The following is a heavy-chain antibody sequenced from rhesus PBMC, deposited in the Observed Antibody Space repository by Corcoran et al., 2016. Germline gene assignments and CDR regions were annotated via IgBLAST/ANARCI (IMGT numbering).Heavy chain of an antibody. CDR2: IYGNSAST. CDR1: GGSISGGYY. CDR3: ARVLGTVGGLDS. V-gene: IGHV4S7*01. D-gene: IGHD2-21*01. Sequence: QVQLQESGPGLVKPSETLSLTCAVSGGSISGGYYWGWIRPHPGKGLEWIGNIYGNSASTYYNPSLKSRVTISKDTSKNQFSLKLSAVTAADTAVYYCARVLGTVGGLDSWGQGVVVTVSS. J-gene: IGHJ6*01.